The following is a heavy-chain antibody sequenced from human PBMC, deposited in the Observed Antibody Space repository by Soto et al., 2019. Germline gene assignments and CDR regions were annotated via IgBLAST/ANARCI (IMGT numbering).Heavy chain of an antibody. D-gene: IGHD4-17*01. Sequence: SETLSHTCTFSGGSISSSSYYWGWIRKPPGKGLEWIGSIYYSGSTYYNPSLKSRVTISVDTSKNQFSPKLSSVTAADTAVYYCARRQTTVDAFDIWGQGTMVTVSS. CDR2: IYYSGST. J-gene: IGHJ3*02. CDR3: ARRQTTVDAFDI. CDR1: GGSISSSSYY. V-gene: IGHV4-39*01.